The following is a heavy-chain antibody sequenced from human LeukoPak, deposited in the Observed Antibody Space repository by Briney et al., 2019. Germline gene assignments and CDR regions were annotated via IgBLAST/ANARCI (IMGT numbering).Heavy chain of an antibody. Sequence: EAGPTLVKPTHTLTLTCTFSGFSLSTSGVDVGWIRPPPGKALEWVARIYWDDGKRYRTSLKSRLTITKDTSKNQVVLTITNMDPVDTGTYYCAHRTAVTQAFDIWGQGTMVTVSS. CDR3: AHRTAVTQAFDI. D-gene: IGHD4-17*01. CDR2: IYWDDGK. CDR1: GFSLSTSGVD. J-gene: IGHJ3*02. V-gene: IGHV2-5*02.